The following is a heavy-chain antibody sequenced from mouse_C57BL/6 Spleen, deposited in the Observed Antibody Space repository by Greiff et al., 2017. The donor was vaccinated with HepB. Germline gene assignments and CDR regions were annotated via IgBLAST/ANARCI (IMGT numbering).Heavy chain of an antibody. D-gene: IGHD1-1*01. CDR3: AGKDYYGSSHFDY. CDR2: IYPGDGDT. J-gene: IGHJ2*01. V-gene: IGHV1-82*01. Sequence: QVQLQQSGPELVKPGASVKISCKASGYSFSSSWMNWVKQRPGKGLEWIGRIYPGDGDTNYNGKFKGKATLTADKSSSTAYMQLSSLTSEDAAVYCCAGKDYYGSSHFDYWGQGTTLTVSS. CDR1: GYSFSSSW.